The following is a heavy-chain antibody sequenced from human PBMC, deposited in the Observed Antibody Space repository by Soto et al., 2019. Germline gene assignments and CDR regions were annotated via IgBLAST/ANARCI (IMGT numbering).Heavy chain of an antibody. D-gene: IGHD3-10*01. Sequence: GESLKISCKGPGYSFTSYWISWVRQMPGKGLEWMGRIDPSDSYTNYSPSFQGHVTISADKSISTAYLQWSSLKASDTAMYYCARSGSEVVRGVPGYYYYGMDVWGQGTTVTV. V-gene: IGHV5-10-1*01. CDR2: IDPSDSYT. CDR1: GYSFTSYW. CDR3: ARSGSEVVRGVPGYYYYGMDV. J-gene: IGHJ6*02.